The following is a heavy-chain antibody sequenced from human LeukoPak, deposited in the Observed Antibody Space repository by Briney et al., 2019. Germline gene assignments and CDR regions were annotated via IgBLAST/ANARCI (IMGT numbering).Heavy chain of an antibody. D-gene: IGHD3-22*01. CDR1: GFTFDDYA. CDR3: AADYYDSSGYYDHDAFDI. Sequence: PGGSLRLSCAASGFTFDDYAMHWVRQAPGKGLEWVSGISWNSGSIGYADSVKGRFTISRDNAKNSLYLQMNSLRAEDTALYYCAADYYDSSGYYDHDAFDIWGQGTMVTVSS. J-gene: IGHJ3*02. CDR2: ISWNSGSI. V-gene: IGHV3-9*01.